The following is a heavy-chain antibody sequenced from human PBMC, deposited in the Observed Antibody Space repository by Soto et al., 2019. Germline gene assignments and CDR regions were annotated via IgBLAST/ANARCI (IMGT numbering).Heavy chain of an antibody. V-gene: IGHV4-59*01. CDR1: GGSISSYY. Sequence: SETLSLTCTVSGGSISSYYWSWIRQPPGKGLEWIGYIYYSGSTNYNPSLKSRVTISVDTSKNQFSLKLSSVTAADTAVYYCARRADYGDCFDYWGHGTLVTVSS. D-gene: IGHD4-17*01. CDR3: ARRADYGDCFDY. J-gene: IGHJ4*01. CDR2: IYYSGST.